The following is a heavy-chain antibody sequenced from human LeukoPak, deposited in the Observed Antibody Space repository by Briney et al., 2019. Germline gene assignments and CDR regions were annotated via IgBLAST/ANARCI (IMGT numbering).Heavy chain of an antibody. J-gene: IGHJ5*02. CDR2: IYHSGST. D-gene: IGHD6-13*01. CDR3: ARAYSSSWYWNWFDP. V-gene: IGHV4-38-2*02. Sequence: SETLSLTCTASGYSISSGYYWGWIRQPPGKGLEWIGSIYHSGSTYYNPSLKSRVTISVDMSKNQFSLKMSSVTAADTAVYYCARAYSSSWYWNWFDPWGQGTLVTVSS. CDR1: GYSISSGYY.